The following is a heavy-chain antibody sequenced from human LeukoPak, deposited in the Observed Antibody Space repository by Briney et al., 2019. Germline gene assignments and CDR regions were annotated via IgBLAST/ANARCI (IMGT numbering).Heavy chain of an antibody. J-gene: IGHJ4*02. D-gene: IGHD6-19*01. CDR1: GGTFSSYA. Sequence: SVKVSCKASGGTFSSYAISWVRQAPGQGLEWMGRIIPILGIANYAQKFQGRVTITADKSTSTAYMELNSLRSEDTAVYYCARDRIAVAGPFDYWGQGTLVTVSS. CDR2: IIPILGIA. V-gene: IGHV1-69*04. CDR3: ARDRIAVAGPFDY.